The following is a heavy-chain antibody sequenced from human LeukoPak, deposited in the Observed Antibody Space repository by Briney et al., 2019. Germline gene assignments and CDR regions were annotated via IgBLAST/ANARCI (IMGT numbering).Heavy chain of an antibody. Sequence: SENLSLTCTVSGGSISSGGYYWSWIRQHPGKGLEWIGYIYYSGSTYYNPSLKSRVTISVDTSKNQFSLKLSSVTAADTAVYYCARKGLEWLLPDLYYGMDVWGQGTTVTVSS. CDR1: GGSISSGGYY. V-gene: IGHV4-31*03. D-gene: IGHD3-3*01. CDR3: ARKGLEWLLPDLYYGMDV. CDR2: IYYSGST. J-gene: IGHJ6*02.